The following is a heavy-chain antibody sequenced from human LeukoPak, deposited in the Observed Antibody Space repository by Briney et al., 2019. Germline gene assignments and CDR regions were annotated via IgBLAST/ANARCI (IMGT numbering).Heavy chain of an antibody. V-gene: IGHV1-46*01. D-gene: IGHD1-26*01. CDR2: INPSGTGT. CDR3: ATDHSMANTTWWFDP. J-gene: IGHJ5*02. Sequence: ASVKVSCKASGYTITNNYMHWVRQAPGQGLEWMGVINPSGTGTSYAQKFQGRITMSRDTSTSTVYMELSSLRSEDTAFYYCATDHSMANTTWWFDPWGQGTLVTVSS. CDR1: GYTITNNY.